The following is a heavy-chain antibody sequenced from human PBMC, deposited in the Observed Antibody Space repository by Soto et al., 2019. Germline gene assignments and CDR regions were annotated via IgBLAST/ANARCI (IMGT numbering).Heavy chain of an antibody. CDR1: GFTFSSYA. V-gene: IGHV3-23*03. CDR3: AREQLEGLDV. D-gene: IGHD3-3*02. Sequence: GGSLRLSCAASGFTFSSYAMSWVRQAPGKGLEWVSVIYSGGTTYYADSVKGRFTISRDNSKNTLYLQMNSLRAEDTAVYYCAREQLEGLDVWGQGTTVTVSS. CDR2: IYSGGTT. J-gene: IGHJ6*02.